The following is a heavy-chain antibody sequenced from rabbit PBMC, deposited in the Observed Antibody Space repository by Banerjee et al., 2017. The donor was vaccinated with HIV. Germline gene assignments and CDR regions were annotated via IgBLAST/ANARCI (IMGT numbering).Heavy chain of an antibody. Sequence: QEQLEESGGDLVKPEGSLTLTCTASGFSFSSSYWMSWVRQAPGKGLEWIACIDGGVSGNTYYANWAKGRFTISKTSSTTVTLQMTSLTAADTATYFCAQSGDATMYLNLWGPGTLVTVS. J-gene: IGHJ4*01. CDR1: GFSFSSSYW. D-gene: IGHD5-1*01. CDR2: IDGGVSGNT. CDR3: AQSGDATMYLNL. V-gene: IGHV1S45*01.